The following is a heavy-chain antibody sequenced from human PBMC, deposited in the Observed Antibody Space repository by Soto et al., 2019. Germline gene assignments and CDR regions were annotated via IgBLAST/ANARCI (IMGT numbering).Heavy chain of an antibody. Sequence: ASVKVSCKASGYTFTSYDIYWVRQATGQGLEWMGWMNPNTGNSGYAQKFQGRVTMTSDTSISTAHMELSSLRSEDTAVYYCARRAETDGWNGFGADKYYFDFWGQGTLVTVSS. CDR3: ARRAETDGWNGFGADKYYFDF. CDR2: MNPNTGNS. CDR1: GYTFTSYD. D-gene: IGHD1-1*01. V-gene: IGHV1-8*01. J-gene: IGHJ4*02.